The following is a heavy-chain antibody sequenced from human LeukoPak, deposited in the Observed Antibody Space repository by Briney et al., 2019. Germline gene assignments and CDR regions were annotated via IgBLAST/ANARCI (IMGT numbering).Heavy chain of an antibody. CDR2: IYYSGST. V-gene: IGHV4-31*03. CDR1: GGSISSGGYY. J-gene: IGHJ3*02. Sequence: PSETLSLTCTVSGGSISSGGYYWSWIRQHPGTGLEWIGYIYYSGSTCYNPSLKSRVTISVDTSKNQFSLKLSSVTAADTAVYYCARCLLRFFGADAFDIWGQGTMVTVSS. D-gene: IGHD3-3*01. CDR3: ARCLLRFFGADAFDI.